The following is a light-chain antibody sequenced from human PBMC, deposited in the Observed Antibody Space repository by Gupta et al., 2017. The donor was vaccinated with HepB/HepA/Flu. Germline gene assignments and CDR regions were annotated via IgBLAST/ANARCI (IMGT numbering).Light chain of an antibody. CDR1: SNNVGNQG. V-gene: IGLV10-54*04. CDR3: YAWDNSLNARV. J-gene: IGLJ3*02. CDR2: KNN. Sequence: QPGLPQSPSVSVGLRQTATLTCTGNSNNVGNQGAAWLQQHQGHPPKLLYYKNNNRPSGISERFSASRSGNTASLTITGLQAEDEADYYCYAWDNSLNARVFGGGTKLTVL.